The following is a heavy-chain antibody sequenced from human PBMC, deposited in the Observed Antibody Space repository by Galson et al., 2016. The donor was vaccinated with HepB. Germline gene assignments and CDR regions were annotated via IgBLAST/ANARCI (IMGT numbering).Heavy chain of an antibody. CDR1: GGSVSTGSYY. V-gene: IGHV4-61*01. D-gene: IGHD3-10*01. J-gene: IGHJ4*02. Sequence: SETLSLTCTVSGGSVSTGSYYWNWIRLPPGKGLEWIGYIYYSGSINYNPSLKSRVTISVDTSKNQFSLKLSSVTAADTAVYYCARERGRDYYGSGSLDWGQGTLVTVSS. CDR2: IYYSGSI. CDR3: ARERGRDYYGSGSLD.